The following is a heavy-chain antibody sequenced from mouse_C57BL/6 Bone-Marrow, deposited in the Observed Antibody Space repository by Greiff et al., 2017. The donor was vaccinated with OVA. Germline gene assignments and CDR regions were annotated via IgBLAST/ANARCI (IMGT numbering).Heavy chain of an antibody. J-gene: IGHJ1*03. V-gene: IGHV14-4*01. CDR3: TTGYYYGSSSHWYFDV. D-gene: IGHD1-1*01. CDR2: IDPENGDT. CDR1: GFNIKDDY. Sequence: EVQLQQSGAELVRPGASVKLSCTASGFNIKDDYMHWVKQRPEQGLEWIGWIDPENGDTAYASKFQGKATITADTSSNTAYLQLSSLTSEDTAVYYCTTGYYYGSSSHWYFDVWGTGTTVTVSS.